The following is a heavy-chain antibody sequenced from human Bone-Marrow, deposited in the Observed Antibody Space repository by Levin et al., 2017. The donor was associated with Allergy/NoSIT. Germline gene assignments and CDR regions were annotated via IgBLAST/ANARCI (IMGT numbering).Heavy chain of an antibody. CDR1: GFIFSTYG. Sequence: HAGGSLRLSCVASGFIFSTYGMHWVRQAPGKGLEWVAVSSNDGSTVYYADSVKGRFTISRDNLKNTLYLQMNSLRPEDTAVYFCTKEGGYSDNARFSFDYWGHGTLVHVSS. J-gene: IGHJ4*01. V-gene: IGHV3-30*18. D-gene: IGHD5-12*01. CDR2: SSNDGSTV. CDR3: TKEGGYSDNARFSFDY.